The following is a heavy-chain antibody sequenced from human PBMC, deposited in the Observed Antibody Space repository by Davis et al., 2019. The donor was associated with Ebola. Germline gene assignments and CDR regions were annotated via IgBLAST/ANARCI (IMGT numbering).Heavy chain of an antibody. CDR1: GFTFSSYA. CDR2: ISSSGSTI. D-gene: IGHD3-10*01. Sequence: GESLKISCAASGFTFSSYAMHWVRQAPGKGLEWVSYISSSGSTIYYADSVKGRFTISRDNAKNSLYLQMNSLRAEDTAVYYCAKKRVLWFGYWGQGTLVTVSS. J-gene: IGHJ4*02. V-gene: IGHV3-48*03. CDR3: AKKRVLWFGY.